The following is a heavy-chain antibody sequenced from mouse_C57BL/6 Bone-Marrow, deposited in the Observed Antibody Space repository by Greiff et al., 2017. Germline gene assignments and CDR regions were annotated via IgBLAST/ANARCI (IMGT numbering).Heavy chain of an antibody. D-gene: IGHD1-1*01. J-gene: IGHJ2*01. CDR3: ARSPLYYYGSSPYFDY. CDR1: GFTFSSYG. Sequence: EVQGVESGGDLVKPGGSLKLSCAASGFTFSSYGMSWVRQTPDKRLEWVATISSGGSYTYYPDSVKGRFTISRDNAKNTLYLKMSSLKSEDTAMYYCARSPLYYYGSSPYFDYWGQGTTLTVSS. V-gene: IGHV5-6*01. CDR2: ISSGGSYT.